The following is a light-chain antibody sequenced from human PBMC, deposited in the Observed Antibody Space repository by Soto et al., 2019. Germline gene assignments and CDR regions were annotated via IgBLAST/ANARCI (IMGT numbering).Light chain of an antibody. CDR1: SSDVGGYDH. V-gene: IGLV2-14*03. J-gene: IGLJ3*02. Sequence: QSVLTQPASVSGSPGQSITISCTGTSSDVGGYDHVSWYQQHPGKAPKLMIYDVSNRPSGVSNRFSGSKSGNTASLAVSGLQAEDEADYYCSSYTSRDTLVFGGGTK. CDR3: SSYTSRDTLV. CDR2: DVS.